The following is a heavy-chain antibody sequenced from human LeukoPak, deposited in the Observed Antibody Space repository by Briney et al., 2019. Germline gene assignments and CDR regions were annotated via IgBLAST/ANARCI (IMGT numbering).Heavy chain of an antibody. CDR2: ISYDGSNK. CDR3: ARHSSSWRGGFDY. D-gene: IGHD6-13*01. Sequence: GGSLRLSCAASGFTFSSYGMHWVRQAPGKGLEWVAVISYDGSNKYYADSVKGRFTISRDNSKNTLYLQMNSLRAEDTAVYYCARHSSSWRGGFDYWGQGILVTVSS. J-gene: IGHJ4*02. CDR1: GFTFSSYG. V-gene: IGHV3-30*03.